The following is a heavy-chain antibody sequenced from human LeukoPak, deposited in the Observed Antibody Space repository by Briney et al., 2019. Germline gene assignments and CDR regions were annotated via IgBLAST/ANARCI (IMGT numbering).Heavy chain of an antibody. CDR2: ISSSSSYI. CDR3: ARGGLSSSSWYYYFDY. Sequence: PGGSLRLSCAASGFTFSSYNMNWVRQAPGKGLEWVSFISSSSSYIYYADSVKGRFTISRDNAKNSLYLQMNSLRAEDTAVYYCARGGLSSSSWYYYFDYWGQGTLVTVSS. J-gene: IGHJ4*02. CDR1: GFTFSSYN. D-gene: IGHD6-13*01. V-gene: IGHV3-21*01.